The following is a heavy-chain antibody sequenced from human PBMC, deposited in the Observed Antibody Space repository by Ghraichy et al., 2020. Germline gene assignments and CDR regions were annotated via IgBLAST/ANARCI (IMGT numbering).Heavy chain of an antibody. CDR1: GFTFSDSD. V-gene: IGHV3-73*01. CDR2: IRSKADSYAT. Sequence: GGSLRLSCAASGFTFSDSDMHWVRQASGKGLEWFGRIRSKADSYATAYAASVTGRFTISRDDSNNTAYLQMNSLKTEDTAVYYCTCLGLSDYWGQGTLVTVSS. J-gene: IGHJ4*02. D-gene: IGHD3-10*01. CDR3: TCLGLSDY.